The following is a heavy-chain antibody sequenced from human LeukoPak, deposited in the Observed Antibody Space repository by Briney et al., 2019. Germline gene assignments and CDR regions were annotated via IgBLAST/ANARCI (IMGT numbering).Heavy chain of an antibody. CDR2: IYPRDGST. CDR3: ARDQEGFDY. CDR1: GYTFTSNY. Sequence: ASVKVSCKASGYTFTSNYIHWVRQAPGQGLEWMGMIYPRDGSTSYAQKFQGRVTVARDTSTSTVHMELSGLRSEDTAVYYCARDQEGFDYWGQGTLVTVSS. J-gene: IGHJ4*02. V-gene: IGHV1-46*01.